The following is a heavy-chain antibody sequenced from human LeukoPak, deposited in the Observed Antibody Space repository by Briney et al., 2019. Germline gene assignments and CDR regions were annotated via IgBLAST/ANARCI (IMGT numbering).Heavy chain of an antibody. CDR2: IYHSGGT. Sequence: SETLSLTCSVSGVSCSTTNYYWGWIRQTPGRGLEWIGSIYHSGGTYYNPSLKSRVTISVDTSKNQVSLKLSSVTAADTGVYFCAETNPQDWFDPRGQGTLVTVSS. D-gene: IGHD1-14*01. J-gene: IGHJ5*02. V-gene: IGHV4-39*07. CDR1: GVSCSTTNYY. CDR3: AETNPQDWFDP.